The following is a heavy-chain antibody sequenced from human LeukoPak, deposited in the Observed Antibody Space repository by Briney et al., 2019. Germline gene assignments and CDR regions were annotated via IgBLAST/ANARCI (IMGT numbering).Heavy chain of an antibody. CDR1: GYTFTSYG. CDR3: AREVMVEVSGSYDGFDY. CDR2: ISAYNGNT. V-gene: IGHV1-18*01. D-gene: IGHD1-26*01. J-gene: IGHJ4*02. Sequence: GASVKVSCKASGYTFTSYGISRVRQAPAQGLEWLGWISAYNGNTNYAQQLQGRVSMTTDTSTSTAYMELGSLRSDDTSVYYCAREVMVEVSGSYDGFDYWGQGTLVTVSS.